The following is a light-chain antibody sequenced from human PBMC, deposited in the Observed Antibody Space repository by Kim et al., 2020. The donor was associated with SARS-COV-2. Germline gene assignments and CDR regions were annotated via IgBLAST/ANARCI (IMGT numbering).Light chain of an antibody. Sequence: ETVLTQSPDTLSVSPGERATLSCRASQNIATNLGWYQHKPGQAPRLLVYGASTLADGVPVRFSGSGSGTEFTLTISSLQSEDFAIYYCQQYDDWPTFGQGTKLEI. CDR2: GAS. CDR1: QNIATN. J-gene: IGKJ2*01. V-gene: IGKV3-15*01. CDR3: QQYDDWPT.